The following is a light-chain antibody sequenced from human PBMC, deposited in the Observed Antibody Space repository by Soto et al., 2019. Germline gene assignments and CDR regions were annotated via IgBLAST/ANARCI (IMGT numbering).Light chain of an antibody. CDR1: QSISSW. V-gene: IGKV1-5*03. Sequence: DIQMTQSPSTLSASVGDRVTITCRASQSISSWLAWYQQKPGKAPKLLLYTASSLESGVPSRFSGSGSGTEFTRTISSLQPDDFATYYCQQYNSYPLTCGGRTKVEIK. CDR3: QQYNSYPLT. J-gene: IGKJ4*01. CDR2: TAS.